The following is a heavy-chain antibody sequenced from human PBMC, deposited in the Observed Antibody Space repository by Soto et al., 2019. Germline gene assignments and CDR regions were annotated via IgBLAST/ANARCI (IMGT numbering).Heavy chain of an antibody. CDR3: AKDRSSGSYARRLGH. V-gene: IGHV3-23*01. CDR1: GFTLSTYN. Sequence: GGSLRLSCAASGFTLSTYNIHWVRQAPGKGLEWVSLISYTGGNTYYADSVKGRFTISRDNSKNTLYLQVNSLRAEDTALYYCAKDRSSGSYARRLGHWGRGTLVTVSS. CDR2: ISYTGGNT. J-gene: IGHJ4*02. D-gene: IGHD1-26*01.